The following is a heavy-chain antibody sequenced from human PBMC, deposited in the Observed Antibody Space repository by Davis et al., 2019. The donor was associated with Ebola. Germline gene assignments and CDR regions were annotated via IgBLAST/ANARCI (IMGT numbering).Heavy chain of an antibody. Sequence: MPSETLSLTCAVYGGSFSGYYWSWIRQPPGKGLEWIGEINHSGSTNYNPSLKSRVTISVDTSKNQFSLKLSSVTAADTAVYYCAREGDYGDDYFDYWGQGTLVTVSS. CDR3: AREGDYGDDYFDY. J-gene: IGHJ4*02. CDR1: GGSFSGYY. V-gene: IGHV4-34*01. CDR2: INHSGST. D-gene: IGHD4-17*01.